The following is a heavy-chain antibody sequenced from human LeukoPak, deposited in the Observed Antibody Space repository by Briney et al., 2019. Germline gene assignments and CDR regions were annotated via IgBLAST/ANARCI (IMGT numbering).Heavy chain of an antibody. CDR3: ARGKGYDFWSGYSLLYYFDY. CDR1: GGSISSGGYY. V-gene: IGHV4-30-2*01. Sequence: SQTLSLTCTVSGGSISSGGYYWSWIRQPPGKGLEWIGEINHSGSTNYNPSLKSRVTISVDTSKNQFSLKLSSVTAADTAVYYCARGKGYDFWSGYSLLYYFDYWGQGTLVTVSS. CDR2: INHSGST. J-gene: IGHJ4*02. D-gene: IGHD3-3*01.